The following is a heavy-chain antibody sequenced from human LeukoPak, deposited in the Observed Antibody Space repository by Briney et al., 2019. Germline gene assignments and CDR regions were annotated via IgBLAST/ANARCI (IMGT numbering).Heavy chain of an antibody. CDR1: GGPFSSYA. Sequence: SVKVSFKASGGPFSSYATSWVRQAPGQGLEWMGGIIPIFGTANYSQKFQGRDTITADKSTGTAYMELSSLRSEDTAVYYCAREDMVRGVMSDYWGQGTLVTVSS. CDR3: AREDMVRGVMSDY. V-gene: IGHV1-69*06. J-gene: IGHJ4*02. CDR2: IIPIFGTA. D-gene: IGHD3-10*01.